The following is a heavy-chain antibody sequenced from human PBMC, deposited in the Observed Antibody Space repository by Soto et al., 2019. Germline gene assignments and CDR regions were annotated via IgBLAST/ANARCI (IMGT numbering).Heavy chain of an antibody. J-gene: IGHJ3*02. CDR3: ARSPNDAFDI. Sequence: QVQLQESGPGLVKPSQTLSLTCTVSGGSISSSGHYWSWIRQLPGKGLEWIGYIYYSGSTYYTPSLNSRVSISVDTSKNQFSLKVNSVTAADTAVYFCARSPNDAFDIWGEGTMVTVSS. CDR1: GGSISSSGHY. V-gene: IGHV4-31*03. CDR2: IYYSGST.